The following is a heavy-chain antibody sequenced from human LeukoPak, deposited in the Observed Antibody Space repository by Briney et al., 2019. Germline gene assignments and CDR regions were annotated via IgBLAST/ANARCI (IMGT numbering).Heavy chain of an antibody. V-gene: IGHV4-39*07. CDR2: IYYSGST. CDR1: GGSISSDNYY. D-gene: IGHD3-10*01. Sequence: SETLSLTCTVSGGSISSDNYYWGWIRQPPGKGLEFIGSIYYSGSTYYNPSLKSRVTISVDTSKNQFSLKLSSVTAADTAVSYCARGGGRLWFGSYYYYYYMDVWGKGTTVTISS. J-gene: IGHJ6*03. CDR3: ARGGGRLWFGSYYYYYYMDV.